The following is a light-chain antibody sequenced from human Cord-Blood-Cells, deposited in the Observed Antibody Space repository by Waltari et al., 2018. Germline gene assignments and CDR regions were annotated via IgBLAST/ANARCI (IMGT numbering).Light chain of an antibody. CDR3: QSADSSGTYPV. Sequence: SYELTQPPSVSVSPGQTARITCSGDALPKQYADWYQQKPGQAPVLVIYKDSERPSGIPERFSGSSSGTTVTLTISGGQAEDDADYYGQSADSSGTYPVFGGGTKLTVL. CDR1: ALPKQY. CDR2: KDS. V-gene: IGLV3-25*03. J-gene: IGLJ3*02.